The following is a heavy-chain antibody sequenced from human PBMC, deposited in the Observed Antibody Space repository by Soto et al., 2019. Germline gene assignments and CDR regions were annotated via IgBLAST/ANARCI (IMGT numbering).Heavy chain of an antibody. D-gene: IGHD5-18*01. CDR3: ARENVLSYVDTTMVDYFDY. V-gene: IGHV1-18*01. J-gene: IGHJ4*02. Sequence: ASVKVSCKASGYTFSTYSISWVRQAPGQGLEWMGWISGYNGDTHYARKFQGRVTMTTDTPTSTAYMELRSLRSDDTAMYYCARENVLSYVDTTMVDYFDYWGQGTLVTVSS. CDR1: GYTFSTYS. CDR2: ISGYNGDT.